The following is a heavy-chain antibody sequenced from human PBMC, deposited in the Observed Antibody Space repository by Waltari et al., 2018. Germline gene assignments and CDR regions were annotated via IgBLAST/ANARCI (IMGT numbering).Heavy chain of an antibody. Sequence: QVQLVESGGGLVKPGRSLRLSCAAAGFSLNDYLLIWLRQAPGKGPEWISYISTDSKIIHYADSVKDRFTISRDSAESALYLQLNSLRAEDTAVYYCARHIAPFTTATFDVWGQGTMVTVSS. CDR1: GFSLNDYL. CDR2: ISTDSKII. J-gene: IGHJ3*01. V-gene: IGHV3-11*04. CDR3: ARHIAPFTTATFDV. D-gene: IGHD3-22*01.